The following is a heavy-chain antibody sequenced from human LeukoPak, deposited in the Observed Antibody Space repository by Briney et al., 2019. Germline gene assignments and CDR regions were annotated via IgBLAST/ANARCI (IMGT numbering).Heavy chain of an antibody. CDR1: GFTFSSYS. CDR2: ISSSSSTI. V-gene: IGHV3-48*02. D-gene: IGHD5-18*01. Sequence: GGSLRLSCAASGFTFSSYSMNWVRQAPGKGLEWVSYISSSSSTIYYADSVEGRFTISRDNAKNSLYLQMNSLRDEDTAVYYCARGYSYGTYYYYGMDVWGQGTTVTVSS. J-gene: IGHJ6*02. CDR3: ARGYSYGTYYYYGMDV.